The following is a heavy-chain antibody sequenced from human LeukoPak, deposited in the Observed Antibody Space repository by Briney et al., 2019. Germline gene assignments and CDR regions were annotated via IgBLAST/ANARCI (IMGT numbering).Heavy chain of an antibody. CDR1: GFTVSSNY. D-gene: IGHD3-3*01. V-gene: IGHV3-43*02. CDR3: AKDILTFDDFWSGYDY. CDR2: ISGDGGST. Sequence: GGSLRLSCAASGFTVSSNYMSWVRQAPGKGLEWVSLISGDGGSTYYADSVKGRFTISRDNSKNSLYLQMNSLRTEDTALYYCAKDILTFDDFWSGYDYWGQGTLVTVSS. J-gene: IGHJ4*02.